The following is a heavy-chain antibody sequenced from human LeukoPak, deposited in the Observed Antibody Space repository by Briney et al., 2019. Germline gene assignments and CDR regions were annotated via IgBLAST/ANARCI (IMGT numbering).Heavy chain of an antibody. V-gene: IGHV3-49*04. D-gene: IGHD2-15*01. CDR2: IRAKAYGGTT. Sequence: PGGSLRLSCAGSGFSFGDFPMTWVRQAPGKGPEWVGYIRAKAYGGTTEYAASVKGRLTISRDDSKRIAYLQMNSLQTEDTGIYYCTRGSGRFEFWGQGALVTVSS. CDR1: GFSFGDFP. CDR3: TRGSGRFEF. J-gene: IGHJ4*02.